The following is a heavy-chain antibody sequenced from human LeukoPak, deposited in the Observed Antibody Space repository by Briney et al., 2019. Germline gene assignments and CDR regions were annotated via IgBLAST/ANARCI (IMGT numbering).Heavy chain of an antibody. CDR3: ARDSSSSIHPYYYYMDV. CDR2: IYSGGST. Sequence: AGGSLRLSCAASGFTVSSNYMSWVRQAPGKGLEWVSVIYSGGSTYYADSVKGRFTISRDNAKNSLYLQMNSLRAEDTAVYYCARDSSSSIHPYYYYMDVWGKGTTVTVSS. D-gene: IGHD6-6*01. CDR1: GFTVSSNY. V-gene: IGHV3-66*01. J-gene: IGHJ6*03.